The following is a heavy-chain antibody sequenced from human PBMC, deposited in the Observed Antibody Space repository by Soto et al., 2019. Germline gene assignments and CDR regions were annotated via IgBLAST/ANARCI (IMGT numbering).Heavy chain of an antibody. V-gene: IGHV3-21*01. CDR1: GFTFSSYS. Sequence: GGSLRLSCAASGFTFSSYSMNWVRQAPGKGLEWVSSISSSSSYIYYADSVKGRFTISRDNAKNSLYLQMNSLRAEDTAVYYCEGERYYYDRSGYYPHVCGQGKMVTVSS. J-gene: IGHJ3*01. D-gene: IGHD3-22*01. CDR3: EGERYYYDRSGYYPHV. CDR2: ISSSSSYI.